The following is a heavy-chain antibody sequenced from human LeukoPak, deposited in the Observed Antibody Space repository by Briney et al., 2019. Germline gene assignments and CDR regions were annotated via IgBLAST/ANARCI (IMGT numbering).Heavy chain of an antibody. CDR1: GYSFTSYW. Sequence: GESLKISCKGSGYSFTSYWIGWVRQMPGKGLERMGIIYPGDSDTRYSPSFQGQVTISADKSISTAYLQWSSLKASDTAMYYCARQISIAAAGRGLFDYWGQGTLVTVSS. V-gene: IGHV5-51*01. J-gene: IGHJ4*02. CDR3: ARQISIAAAGRGLFDY. D-gene: IGHD6-13*01. CDR2: IYPGDSDT.